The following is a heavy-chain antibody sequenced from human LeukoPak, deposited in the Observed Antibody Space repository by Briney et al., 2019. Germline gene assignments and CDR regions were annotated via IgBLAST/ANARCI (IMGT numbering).Heavy chain of an antibody. Sequence: SVKVSCKASGGTFSSYAISWVRQAPGQGLEWMGGIIPIFGTANYAQKFQGRVTITTDESTSTAYMEPSSLRSEDTAVYYCARDPSLYYYDSSGYGAFDIWGQGTMVTVSS. CDR2: IIPIFGTA. CDR1: GGTFSSYA. V-gene: IGHV1-69*05. D-gene: IGHD3-22*01. J-gene: IGHJ3*02. CDR3: ARDPSLYYYDSSGYGAFDI.